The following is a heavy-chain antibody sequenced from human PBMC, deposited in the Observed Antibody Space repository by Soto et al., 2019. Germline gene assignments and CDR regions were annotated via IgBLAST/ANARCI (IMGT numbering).Heavy chain of an antibody. D-gene: IGHD2-2*01. CDR1: GFTFRSYA. J-gene: IGHJ4*02. Sequence: EVQLLESGGGSLQPGGSLRLSCAASGFTFRSYAMSWVRQAPGKGLEWVSAIGGSSGSTDYADSVKGRFTISRDNSKNTLFLQMNSLRAEDTAVYYCAKDRSSTSCYAFDYWGQGTLVTVSS. CDR2: IGGSSGST. V-gene: IGHV3-23*01. CDR3: AKDRSSTSCYAFDY.